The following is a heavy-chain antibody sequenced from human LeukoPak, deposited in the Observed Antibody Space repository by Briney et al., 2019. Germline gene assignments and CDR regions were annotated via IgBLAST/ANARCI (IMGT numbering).Heavy chain of an antibody. Sequence: GGSLRLSCAASGFTFSSYGMHWVRQAPGKGLEWVAFIHYDGSNIYYADSVKGRFTISRDNSKNTLYLQMNSLRAEDTAVYYCAKDSPYYYDSSGYDAFDIWGQGTMVTVSS. CDR3: AKDSPYYYDSSGYDAFDI. CDR2: IHYDGSNI. V-gene: IGHV3-30*02. J-gene: IGHJ3*02. CDR1: GFTFSSYG. D-gene: IGHD3-22*01.